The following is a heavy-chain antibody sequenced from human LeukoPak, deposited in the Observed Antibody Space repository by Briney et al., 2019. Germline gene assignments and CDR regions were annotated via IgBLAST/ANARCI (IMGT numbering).Heavy chain of an antibody. CDR2: ISAYNGNT. D-gene: IGHD1-26*01. J-gene: IGHJ4*02. V-gene: IGHV1-18*01. Sequence: ASVKVSCTASGYPFTSYGISWVRQAPGQRLEWMGWISAYNGNTNYAQKLQGRVTMATDTSTSTAYMELRSLRSDDTAVYYCARDALVGAGDTYLDYWGQGTLVTVSS. CDR3: ARDALVGAGDTYLDY. CDR1: GYPFTSYG.